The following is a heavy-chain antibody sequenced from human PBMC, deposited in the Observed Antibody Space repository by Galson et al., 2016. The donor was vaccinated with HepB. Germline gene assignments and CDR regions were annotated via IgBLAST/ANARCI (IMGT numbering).Heavy chain of an antibody. D-gene: IGHD4-17*01. J-gene: IGHJ6*02. V-gene: IGHV1-58*01. CDR3: AAVRTTVTDGSYYSYYAMDV. CDR2: IVVGSGNT. CDR1: GFTFTSSA. Sequence: SVKVSCKASGFTFTSSAVQWVRQARGQRLEWIGWIVVGSGNTNHAQKFQERVTITRDMSTSTAYMELSSLRSEDTAVYYCAAVRTTVTDGSYYSYYAMDVWGQGTTVTVSS.